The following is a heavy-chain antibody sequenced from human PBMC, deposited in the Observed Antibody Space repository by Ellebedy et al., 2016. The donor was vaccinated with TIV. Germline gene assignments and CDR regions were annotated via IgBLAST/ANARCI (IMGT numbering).Heavy chain of an antibody. V-gene: IGHV1-8*01. CDR2: MNPNSGNT. CDR1: GYTFTSYD. CDR3: ARGPFMITFGGVIMDV. Sequence: ASVKVSCKASGYTFTSYDINWVRQATGQGLEWMGWMNPNSGNTEYAQKFQGRVTMTRNTSITTAFMELSSLRSEDTAVYYCARGPFMITFGGVIMDVWGQGTTVTVSS. D-gene: IGHD3-16*02. J-gene: IGHJ6*02.